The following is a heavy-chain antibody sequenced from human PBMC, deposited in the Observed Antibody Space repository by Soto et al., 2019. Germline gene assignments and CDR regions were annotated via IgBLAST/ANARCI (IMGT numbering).Heavy chain of an antibody. V-gene: IGHV3-33*01. J-gene: IGHJ4*02. CDR2: ILNDASGH. CDR3: ARDDDHSDTGFDY. CDR1: GFTFSRHG. Sequence: QVQLVESGGGVVQPGTSLRLSCAASGFTFSRHGMHWVRQTPGKGLEWLAVILNDASGHWYADSVKGRFTISRDNFENTLYLQMNRLRLDATAMYYCARDDDHSDTGFDYGGQGTLVTVTS.